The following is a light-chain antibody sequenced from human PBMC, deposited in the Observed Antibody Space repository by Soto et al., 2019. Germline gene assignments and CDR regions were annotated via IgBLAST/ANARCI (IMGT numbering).Light chain of an antibody. CDR1: SSNLGSNS. CDR3: GTWDGSLSGVV. Sequence: QSVLTQPPSVSAAPGQKVTISCSGSSSNLGSNSVSWYQHLPGTAPKLLIYDNNKRPSGIPGRFSGSKSGTSATLGITGLQTGDEADYYCGTWDGSLSGVVFGGGTKLTVL. V-gene: IGLV1-51*01. J-gene: IGLJ2*01. CDR2: DNN.